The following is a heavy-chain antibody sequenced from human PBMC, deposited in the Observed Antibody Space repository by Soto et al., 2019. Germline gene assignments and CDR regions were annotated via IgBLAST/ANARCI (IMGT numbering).Heavy chain of an antibody. CDR1: GYTFTDYA. V-gene: IGHV1-3*01. CDR2: IAPGNGNT. Sequence: QVQLVQSGAEVKKPGASVKVFCKASGYTFTDYAIHWVRQAPGQRLELMGWIAPGNGNTKYSQNLQGRVTITRDTSATTAYMELSSLISEDTAVYYCAKGSRMWTPDYWGQGTLVTVSS. D-gene: IGHD2-21*01. CDR3: AKGSRMWTPDY. J-gene: IGHJ4*02.